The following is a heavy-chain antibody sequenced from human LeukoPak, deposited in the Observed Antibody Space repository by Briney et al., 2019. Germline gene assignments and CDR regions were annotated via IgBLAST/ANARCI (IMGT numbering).Heavy chain of an antibody. V-gene: IGHV4-59*08. CDR3: ARCSGGSCYLFDY. J-gene: IGHJ4*02. CDR1: GGSISSYY. Sequence: PSETLSLTCTVSGGSISSYYWSWIRQPPGKGLEWIGYIYYSGSPNYNPSLKSRVTISVDTSKNQFSLKLSSVTAADTAVYYCARCSGGSCYLFDYWGQGTLVTVSS. CDR2: IYYSGSP. D-gene: IGHD2-15*01.